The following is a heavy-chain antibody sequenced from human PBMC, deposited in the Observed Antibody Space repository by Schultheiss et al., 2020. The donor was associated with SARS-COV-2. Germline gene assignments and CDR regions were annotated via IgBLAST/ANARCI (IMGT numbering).Heavy chain of an antibody. D-gene: IGHD4-11*01. CDR2: ISGSGGST. CDR3: ASESNYNWYFDL. Sequence: GGSLRLSCAASGFTFSSYAMSWVRQAPGKGLEWVSAISGSGGSTYYADSVKGRFTISRDNSKNSLYLQMNSLRAEDTAVYYCASESNYNWYFDLWGRGTLVTVSS. CDR1: GFTFSSYA. V-gene: IGHV3-23*01. J-gene: IGHJ2*01.